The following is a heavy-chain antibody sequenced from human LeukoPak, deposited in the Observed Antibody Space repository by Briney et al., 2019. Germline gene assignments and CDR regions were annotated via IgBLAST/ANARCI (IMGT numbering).Heavy chain of an antibody. D-gene: IGHD4-23*01. CDR3: ARENNDYGGKKAFDY. CDR2: IYYSNT. Sequence: SETLSLTCTVSGGSISSYYWSWIRQPPGKGLESIGYIYYSNTNYNPSLKSRVSISVDTSKNQFSLKLSSVTAADTAVYYCARENNDYGGKKAFDYWGQGTLVTVSS. J-gene: IGHJ4*02. V-gene: IGHV4-59*12. CDR1: GGSISSYY.